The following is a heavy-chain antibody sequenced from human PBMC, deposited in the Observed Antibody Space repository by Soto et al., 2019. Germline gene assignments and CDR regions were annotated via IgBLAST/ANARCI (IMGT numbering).Heavy chain of an antibody. CDR1: GDSMTSSSYY. V-gene: IGHV4-39*01. CDR2: IYYSERTSYNSGST. CDR3: ARHTRNQFDP. Sequence: PSETLSLTCTVSGDSMTSSSYYWGWIRQPPGKGLEWIGSIYYSERTSYNSGSTYYSPSLKSRVTISGDTSKSQFSLKLSSVTAADTAVYYCARHTRNQFDPWGQGTLVIVSS. J-gene: IGHJ5*02.